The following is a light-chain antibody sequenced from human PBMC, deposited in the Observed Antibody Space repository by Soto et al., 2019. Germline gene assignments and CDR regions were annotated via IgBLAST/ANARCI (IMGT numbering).Light chain of an antibody. Sequence: QSALTQPASVSASPGQSITISCAGTSSDVGGWPHVSWYQQHPGKAPKLVIYEVSNRPSGVSSRFSGSKSGSTASLTISGLQVEDEAEYFCFSFTTTSTHVFGTGTKLTVL. CDR3: FSFTTTSTHV. J-gene: IGLJ1*01. CDR2: EVS. V-gene: IGLV2-14*01. CDR1: SSDVGGWPH.